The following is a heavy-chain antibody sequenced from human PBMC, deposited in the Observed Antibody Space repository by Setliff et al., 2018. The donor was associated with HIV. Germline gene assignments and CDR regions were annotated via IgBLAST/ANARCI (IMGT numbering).Heavy chain of an antibody. Sequence: TGESLKISCAASGFSLSYHGMHWVRQAPGKGLEWVAIIWYDGSNEYYADSVKGRFTISRDNSKNTLYLQMDSLRAEDTAVYYCVRDQNTPSRCRSKTCINPGDYWGLGTLVTVSS. D-gene: IGHD2-2*01. V-gene: IGHV3-33*01. CDR3: VRDQNTPSRCRSKTCINPGDY. CDR1: GFSLSYHG. J-gene: IGHJ4*02. CDR2: IWYDGSNE.